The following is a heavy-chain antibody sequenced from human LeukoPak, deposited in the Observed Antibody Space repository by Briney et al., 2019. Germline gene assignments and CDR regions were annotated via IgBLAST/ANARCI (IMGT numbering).Heavy chain of an antibody. CDR3: AKRADSSAHSFDY. D-gene: IGHD3-22*01. J-gene: IGHJ4*02. CDR1: GLSFSRYG. CDR2: IRSSDSTT. V-gene: IGHV3-48*04. Sequence: PGGSLRLSCAASGLSFSRYGMKWVRQAPGKGLEWLSHIRSSDSTTYYADSVKGRFTISRDNAKNSLYLQMDSLRVEDTAVYYCAKRADSSAHSFDYWGQGTLVTVSS.